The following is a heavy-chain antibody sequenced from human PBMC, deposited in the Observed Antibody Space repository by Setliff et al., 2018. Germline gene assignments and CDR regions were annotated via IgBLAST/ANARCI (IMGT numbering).Heavy chain of an antibody. CDR3: ARESRPLDGYNDYNWFDP. V-gene: IGHV4-30-4*08. J-gene: IGHJ5*02. CDR2: MHYSGST. Sequence: PSETLSLTCTVSGGSVSSGDYYWSWIRQPPGKGLEWIGYMHYSGSTYYNPSLKSRVTISVDTSKNQFSLMLSSVTAADTAVYYCARESRPLDGYNDYNWFDPWGQGTLVTVSS. CDR1: GGSVSSGDYY. D-gene: IGHD5-12*01.